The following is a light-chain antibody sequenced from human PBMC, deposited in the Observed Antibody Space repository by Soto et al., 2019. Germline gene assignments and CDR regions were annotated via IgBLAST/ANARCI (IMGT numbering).Light chain of an antibody. CDR1: QSVSNDF. V-gene: IGKV3D-15*01. CDR3: QQYSNWPSWT. Sequence: ESVLTQSPGILSLSPGERATLSCRPSQSVSNDFLAWYQQKPGQAPRLLIYGASTRATDVPDRFSGSGSGTEFTLTISSLQSEDFAVYYCQQYSNWPSWTFGQGTKVDIK. J-gene: IGKJ1*01. CDR2: GAS.